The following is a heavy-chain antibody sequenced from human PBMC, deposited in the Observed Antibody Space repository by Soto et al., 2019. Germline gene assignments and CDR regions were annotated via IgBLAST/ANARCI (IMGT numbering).Heavy chain of an antibody. CDR2: IYGGGTT. D-gene: IGHD6-19*01. CDR1: GFAVSSKY. Sequence: EVQLVESGGGLIQPGGSLRLSCAASGFAVSSKYMTWVRQAPGKGLEWVSVIYGGGTTYYADSVKGRFTISRDTSKNTLYPQMNSLSAEDTPVKYCVQTTGWTGFELWGQGTLVTVPS. CDR3: VQTTGWTGFEL. V-gene: IGHV3-53*01. J-gene: IGHJ4*02.